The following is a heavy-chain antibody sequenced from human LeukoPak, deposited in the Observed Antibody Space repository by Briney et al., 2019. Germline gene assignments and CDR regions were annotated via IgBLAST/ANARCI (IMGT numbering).Heavy chain of an antibody. V-gene: IGHV3-30*19. CDR3: ARDQDSGSSA. CDR1: GFSFSDYG. Sequence: GRSLRLSCAASGFSFSDYGMHWVRQAPGKGLEWVAVISYDGSNKYYADSVKGRFTISRDNSKNTLYLQMNSLRAEDTAVYYCARDQDSGSSAWGQGTLVTVSS. D-gene: IGHD1-26*01. CDR2: ISYDGSNK. J-gene: IGHJ5*02.